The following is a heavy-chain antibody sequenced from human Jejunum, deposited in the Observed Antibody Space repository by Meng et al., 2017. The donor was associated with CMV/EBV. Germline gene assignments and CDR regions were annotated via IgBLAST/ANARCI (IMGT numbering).Heavy chain of an antibody. CDR3: ARDVYCTSASCYRAPPGYYHGLDV. Sequence: TWIRQPPGKELEWIGNIFYNGNTNKNPSLDSRVSISLDTSKNQFSLRLTSVTAADTAVYYCARDVYCTSASCYRAPPGYYHGLDVWGQGTTVTVSS. J-gene: IGHJ6*02. D-gene: IGHD2-8*01. CDR2: IFYNGNT. V-gene: IGHV4-59*01.